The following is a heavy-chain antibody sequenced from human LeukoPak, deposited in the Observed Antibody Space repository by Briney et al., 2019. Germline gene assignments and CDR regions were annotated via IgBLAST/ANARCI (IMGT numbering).Heavy chain of an antibody. Sequence: GRSLRLSCAASGFTFDDYAMPSVRQAPGKGLEWVSGISWNSGSIGYADSVKGRFTISRDNAKNSLYLQMNRLRAEDTALYYCAKGLRSAVADYFDYWGQGTLVTVSS. CDR1: GFTFDDYA. CDR2: ISWNSGSI. V-gene: IGHV3-9*01. D-gene: IGHD6-19*01. J-gene: IGHJ4*02. CDR3: AKGLRSAVADYFDY.